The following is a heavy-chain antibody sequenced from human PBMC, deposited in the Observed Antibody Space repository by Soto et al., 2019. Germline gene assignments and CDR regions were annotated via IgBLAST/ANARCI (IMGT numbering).Heavy chain of an antibody. J-gene: IGHJ6*02. V-gene: IGHV3-74*01. D-gene: IGHD1-1*01. CDR3: ARDRYPILMVHGTVDERMDV. CDR1: GFTFSRHW. Sequence: PGGSLRLSCGASGFTFSRHWMHWVRQAPGKGLVWVSRINSDGTDTDYADSVKGRFTISRDNAKNTLYLQMNSLKSEDTAVYYCARDRYPILMVHGTVDERMDVWGRGTKVTVSS. CDR2: INSDGTDT.